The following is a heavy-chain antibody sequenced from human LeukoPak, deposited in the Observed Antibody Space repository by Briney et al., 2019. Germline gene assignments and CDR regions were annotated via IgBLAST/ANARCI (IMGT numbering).Heavy chain of an antibody. J-gene: IGHJ4*02. Sequence: ASVKVSCMASGYTLTSYYIHWVRQAPGQGVEWMGMVNPSGGNTIYTQKFQGRVTMTRDTSTSTVYMELSSLRSEDTAMYYCARERVDIGVGDYWGQGTLVTVSS. V-gene: IGHV1-46*01. D-gene: IGHD5-12*01. CDR1: GYTLTSYY. CDR2: VNPSGGNT. CDR3: ARERVDIGVGDY.